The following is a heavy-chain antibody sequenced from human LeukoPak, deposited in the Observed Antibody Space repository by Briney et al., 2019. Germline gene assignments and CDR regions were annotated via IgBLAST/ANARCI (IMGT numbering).Heavy chain of an antibody. CDR1: GYTFTYYY. CDR2: ISAYNGNT. J-gene: IGHJ4*02. V-gene: IGHV1-18*04. Sequence: GASVKVSCKASGYTFTYYYMHWVRQAPGQGLEWMGWISAYNGNTNYAQKLQGRVTMTTDTSTSTAYMELRSLRSDDTAVYYCAIGIGYCSSTSCYRAPFDYWGQGTLVTVSS. CDR3: AIGIGYCSSTSCYRAPFDY. D-gene: IGHD2-2*02.